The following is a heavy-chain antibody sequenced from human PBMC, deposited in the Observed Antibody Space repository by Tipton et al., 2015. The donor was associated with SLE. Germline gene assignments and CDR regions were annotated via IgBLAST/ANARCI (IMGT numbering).Heavy chain of an antibody. J-gene: IGHJ5*02. CDR2: IYTSGST. D-gene: IGHD3-10*01. CDR3: ASPYYYGSRSFDP. V-gene: IGHV4-61*02. CDR1: GGSISSGSYY. Sequence: TLSLTCTVSGGSISSGSYYWSWIRQPAGKGLEWIGRIYTSGSTNYNPSLKSRVTISVDTSKNQFSLKLSSATAADTAVYYCASPYYYGSRSFDPWGQGTLVTVSA.